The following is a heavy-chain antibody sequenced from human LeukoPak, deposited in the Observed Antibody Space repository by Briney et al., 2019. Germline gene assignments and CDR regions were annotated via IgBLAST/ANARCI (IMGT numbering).Heavy chain of an antibody. J-gene: IGHJ4*02. V-gene: IGHV1-18*01. Sequence: ASVKVSCKASGYTFTSYGISWVRQAPGQGLEWMGWISAYNGNTNYAQKLQGRVTMTTDTSTSTAYMELRSLRSDDTAVYYCARLATGFSSNWDANQGGYFDSWGQGTLVSVSS. D-gene: IGHD6-13*01. CDR3: ARLATGFSSNWDANQGGYFDS. CDR1: GYTFTSYG. CDR2: ISAYNGNT.